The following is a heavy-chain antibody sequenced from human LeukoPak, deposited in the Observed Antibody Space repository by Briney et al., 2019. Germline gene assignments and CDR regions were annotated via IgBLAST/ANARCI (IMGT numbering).Heavy chain of an antibody. V-gene: IGHV5-51*01. D-gene: IGHD6-19*01. CDR1: GYTFTTYW. J-gene: IGHJ4*02. CDR2: IYPGDSDT. Sequence: GESLQISCKSSGYTFTTYWIGWVRQMPEKGLEWMGIIYPGDSDTRYSPSFQGQVTISADKSISTAYLQWSSLKASDTAMYYCARHSVYSSDWTPDYWGQGTLVTVSS. CDR3: ARHSVYSSDWTPDY.